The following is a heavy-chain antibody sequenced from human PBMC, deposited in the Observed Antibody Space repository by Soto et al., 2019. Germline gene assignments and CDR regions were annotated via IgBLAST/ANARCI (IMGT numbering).Heavy chain of an antibody. CDR3: ARAFSFRIQPWLRGGLFAP. CDR2: IYYSGST. V-gene: IGHV4-30-4*01. Sequence: SQTRRVSDVSRSGGEHYQRWISQPPGKGLEWIGYIYYSGSTYYNPSLKSRVTISVDTSKNQFSLKLSSVTAADTAVYYCARAFSFRIQPWLRGGLFAPRGQGTPVPVSS. CDR1: DVSRSGGEHY. D-gene: IGHD5-18*01. J-gene: IGHJ5*02.